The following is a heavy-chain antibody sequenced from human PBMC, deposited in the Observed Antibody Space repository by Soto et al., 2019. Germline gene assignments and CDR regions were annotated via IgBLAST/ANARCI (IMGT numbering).Heavy chain of an antibody. CDR2: ISWNSGSI. J-gene: IGHJ4*02. D-gene: IGHD5-12*01. Sequence: PGGSLILSCAASGFTFDDYAMHWVRQAPGKGLEWVSGISWNSGSIGYADSVKGRFTISRDNAKNSLYLQMNSLRAEDTALYYCAKDTYSGYDGGVDYWGQGTLVTVSS. CDR1: GFTFDDYA. CDR3: AKDTYSGYDGGVDY. V-gene: IGHV3-9*01.